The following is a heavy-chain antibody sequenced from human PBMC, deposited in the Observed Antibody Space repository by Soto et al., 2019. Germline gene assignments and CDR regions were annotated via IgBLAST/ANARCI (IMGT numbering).Heavy chain of an antibody. CDR3: ARHTPAISISDH. Sequence: QLQLQGPAPGLVKPSETFSLTCTVPGGSIRISSYYGGWIRQPPGKGLEWIGSIYYSGSTYYNPSLKSRVTISVDTSKNQFSLKLSSVTAADTAVYYCARHTPAISISDHWGQGTLVTVSS. D-gene: IGHD2-15*01. V-gene: IGHV4-39*01. CDR2: IYYSGST. J-gene: IGHJ4*02. CDR1: GGSIRISSYY.